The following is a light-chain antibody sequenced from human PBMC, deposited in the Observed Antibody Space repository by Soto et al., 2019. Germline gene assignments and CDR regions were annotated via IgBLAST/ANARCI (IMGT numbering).Light chain of an antibody. CDR3: SSYTGTNNYV. J-gene: IGLJ1*01. CDR2: EVT. CDR1: SSDVGGYNY. V-gene: IGLV2-8*01. Sequence: QSVLTQPPSASGSPGQSVTISCTGTSSDVGGYNYVSWYQQHPGKAPKLMIYEVTKRPSGVPDRFSGSKSGNTASLTVSALQAEDEDDYYCSSYTGTNNYVFGTGTKLTVL.